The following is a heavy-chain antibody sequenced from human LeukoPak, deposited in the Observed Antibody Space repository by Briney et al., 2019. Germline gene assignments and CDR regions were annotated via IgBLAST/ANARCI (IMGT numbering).Heavy chain of an antibody. CDR3: ARTSIAAREADY. CDR1: GFTFSRYS. D-gene: IGHD6-6*01. J-gene: IGHJ4*02. CDR2: ISNNGGST. V-gene: IGHV3-64*01. Sequence: PGGSLRLSCAASGFTFSRYSMHWVRQAPGKGLEYVSAISNNGGSTYYAKSVKGRFTISRDNSKNTLYLQMGSLRAEDMAVYYCARTSIAAREADYWGQGTLVTASS.